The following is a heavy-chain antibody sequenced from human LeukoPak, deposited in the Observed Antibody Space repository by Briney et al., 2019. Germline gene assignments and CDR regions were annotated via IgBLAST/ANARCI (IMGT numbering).Heavy chain of an antibody. V-gene: IGHV1-24*01. CDR1: GYTLTELS. CDR2: FDPEDGET. J-gene: IGHJ2*01. CDR3: ATTGSGWWSYWYFDL. D-gene: IGHD6-19*01. Sequence: ASVKVSCKVSGYTLTELSMHWVRQAPGKGLEWMGGFDPEDGETIYAQKFQGRVTMTEDISTDTAYMELSSLRSEDTAVYYCATTGSGWWSYWYFDLWGRGTLVTVSS.